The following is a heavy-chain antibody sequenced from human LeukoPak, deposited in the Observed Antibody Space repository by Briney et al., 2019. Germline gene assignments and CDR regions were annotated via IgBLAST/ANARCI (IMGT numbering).Heavy chain of an antibody. J-gene: IGHJ4*02. CDR3: ARYSSGWYY. CDR2: INPDSGGT. Sequence: ASVKVSCKASGYTFTGYYMHWVRQAPGQGLEWMGWINPDSGGTHYAQKFRGRVTMTRDTSINTAYMELSRLTSDDTAVYFCARYSSGWYYWGQGTLVTVSS. V-gene: IGHV1-2*02. D-gene: IGHD6-19*01. CDR1: GYTFTGYY.